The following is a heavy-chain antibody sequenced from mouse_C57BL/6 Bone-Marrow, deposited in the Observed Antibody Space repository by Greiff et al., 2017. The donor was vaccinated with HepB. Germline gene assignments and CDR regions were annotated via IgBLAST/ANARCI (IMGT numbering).Heavy chain of an antibody. CDR3: VRDLSCSSYGTGGWYFDV. Sequence: EVKLMESGGGLVQPKGSLKLSCAASGFTFNTYAMHWVRQAPGKGLEWVARIRSKSSNYATYYADSVKDRFTISRDDSQSMLYLQMNNLKTEDTAMYYCVRDLSCSSYGTGGWYFDVWGTGTTVTVSS. CDR2: IRSKSSNYAT. J-gene: IGHJ1*03. V-gene: IGHV10-3*01. CDR1: GFTFNTYA. D-gene: IGHD1-1*01.